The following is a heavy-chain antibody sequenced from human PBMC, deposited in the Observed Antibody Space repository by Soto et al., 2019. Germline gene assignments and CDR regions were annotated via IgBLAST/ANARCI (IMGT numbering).Heavy chain of an antibody. Sequence: KISCTGVGYSFTSYWIGWVRQMPGKGLEWMGIIYPGDSDTRYSPSFQGQVTISADKSITTAYLQWSSLKASDTAMYYCARGYCTTTICDPWFDTWGQGTLVTVS. CDR3: ARGYCTTTICDPWFDT. D-gene: IGHD2-2*01. J-gene: IGHJ5*02. V-gene: IGHV5-51*01. CDR1: GYSFTSYW. CDR2: IYPGDSDT.